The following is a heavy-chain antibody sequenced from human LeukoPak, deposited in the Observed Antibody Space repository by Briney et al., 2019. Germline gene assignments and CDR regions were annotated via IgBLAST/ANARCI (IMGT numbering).Heavy chain of an antibody. Sequence: GGSLRLSCAASGFTVSSYVMTWVRQAPGKGLEWVSVISGSDSRTYYADSVKGRFSISRDNSKNTVYLQMNSLTAEDTAAYYCAKVTLRGGGRNHDAFDVWGQGTMVTVSS. J-gene: IGHJ3*01. CDR1: GFTVSSYV. CDR3: AKVTLRGGGRNHDAFDV. CDR2: ISGSDSRT. D-gene: IGHD2-15*01. V-gene: IGHV3-23*01.